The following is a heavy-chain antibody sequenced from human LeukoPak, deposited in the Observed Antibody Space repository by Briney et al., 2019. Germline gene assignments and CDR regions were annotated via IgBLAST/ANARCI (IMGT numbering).Heavy chain of an antibody. J-gene: IGHJ4*02. Sequence: GGSLRLSCTASGFTFSSYTMSWVRQAPGKGLKWVSTITTGGPNTYYADSVRGRFTVSRDDSKNTLYLQMNSLRAEDTAVYYCAKDGGLWVSAHWGDSWGRGTLVTVSS. CDR1: GFTFSSYT. D-gene: IGHD7-27*01. CDR3: AKDGGLWVSAHWGDS. V-gene: IGHV3-23*01. CDR2: ITTGGPNT.